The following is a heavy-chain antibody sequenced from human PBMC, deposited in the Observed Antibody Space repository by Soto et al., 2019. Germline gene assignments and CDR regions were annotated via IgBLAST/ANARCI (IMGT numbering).Heavy chain of an antibody. D-gene: IGHD3-10*01. J-gene: IGHJ6*02. CDR1: GFTFDDYA. CDR2: ISWNSGSI. CDR3: AKDRVGRGGYYYYYGMDV. V-gene: IGHV3-9*01. Sequence: EVQLVESGGGLVQPGRSLRLSCAASGFTFDDYAMHWVRQVPGKGLEWVSGISWNSGSIGYVDSVKARFTISRDNAKNSLYLQMSSLRVEDTALYYCAKDRVGRGGYYYYYGMDVWGQGTTVTVSS.